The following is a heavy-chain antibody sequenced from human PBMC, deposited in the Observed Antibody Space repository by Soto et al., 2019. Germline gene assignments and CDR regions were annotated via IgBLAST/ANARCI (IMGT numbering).Heavy chain of an antibody. D-gene: IGHD3-10*01. Sequence: PSETLSLTCTVSGGSISSGDYYWSWIRQPPGKGLEWIGYIYYSGSTYYNPSLKSRVTISVDTSKNQFSLKLSSVTAADTAVYYCARFGEYYYYGMDVWGQGTTVTVSS. CDR1: GGSISSGDYY. CDR3: ARFGEYYYYGMDV. CDR2: IYYSGST. J-gene: IGHJ6*02. V-gene: IGHV4-30-4*01.